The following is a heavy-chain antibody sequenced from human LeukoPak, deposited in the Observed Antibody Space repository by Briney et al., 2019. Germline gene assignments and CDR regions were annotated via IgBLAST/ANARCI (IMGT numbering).Heavy chain of an antibody. D-gene: IGHD6-6*01. Sequence: PSETLSLTCAVYGGSFRGYYWSWIRQPPGKGLEWIGEINHSGSTNYNPSLKSRVTISVDTSKNQFSLKLSSVTAADTAVYYCARGHTSIAARGRFDYWGQGTLVTVSS. CDR1: GGSFRGYY. CDR2: INHSGST. CDR3: ARGHTSIAARGRFDY. V-gene: IGHV4-34*01. J-gene: IGHJ4*02.